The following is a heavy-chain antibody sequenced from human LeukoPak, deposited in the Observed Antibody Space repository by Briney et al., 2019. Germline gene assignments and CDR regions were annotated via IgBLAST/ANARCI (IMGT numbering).Heavy chain of an antibody. CDR2: IWYDGSKA. Sequence: PGGSLRLAWVAAGMAFSTDGMPWVRQAPGKGLEWGAVIWYDGSKAYYADSVTGRFTISRDNPNGRVYLQMNSLRDEDTAVYYCAKDYCGGDCYTPPLGFNYWGQGTLVTVSS. D-gene: IGHD2-21*02. CDR1: GMAFSTDG. CDR3: AKDYCGGDCYTPPLGFNY. V-gene: IGHV3-33*06. J-gene: IGHJ4*02.